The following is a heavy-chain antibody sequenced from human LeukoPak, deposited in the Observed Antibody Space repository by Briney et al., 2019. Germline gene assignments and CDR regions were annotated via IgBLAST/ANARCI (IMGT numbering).Heavy chain of an antibody. V-gene: IGHV4-34*01. D-gene: IGHD3-22*01. CDR3: ARVDYYDSGGYSPPFDP. CDR1: GGSFSGYY. Sequence: SETLSLTCAVYGGSFSGYYWSWIRQPPGKGLEWIGEINHSGSTNYNPSLKSRVTISVDTSKNQFSLKLSSVTAADTAVYYCARVDYYDSGGYSPPFDPWGQGTLVTVSS. J-gene: IGHJ5*02. CDR2: INHSGST.